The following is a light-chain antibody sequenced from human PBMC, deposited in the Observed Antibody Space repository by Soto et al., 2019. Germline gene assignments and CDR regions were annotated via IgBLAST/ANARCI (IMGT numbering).Light chain of an antibody. CDR2: WAS. CDR3: LQYYTTHPT. Sequence: DVLMSQSPDSLAVSLGERATTNCKSSQSVLSNSNSKNYLASYHQRPGQPPKLLIYWASTRKSGVPDRISGSGSGTDFTLTLTSLQAEDVALYYCLQYYTTHPTFGQVTKVEIE. J-gene: IGKJ1*01. CDR1: QSVLSNSNSKNY. V-gene: IGKV4-1*01.